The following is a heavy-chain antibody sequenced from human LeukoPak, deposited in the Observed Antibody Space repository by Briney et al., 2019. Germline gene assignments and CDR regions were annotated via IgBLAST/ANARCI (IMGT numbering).Heavy chain of an antibody. CDR1: GGSISSYY. V-gene: IGHV4-4*07. CDR2: IYTNGST. Sequence: SETLSLTCTVSGGSISSYYWSWIRQPAGKGLEWIGRIYTNGSTNYNPSLKSRVTMSVDTSKNQFSLKLSSVTAADTAVYYCARGPGGKYSISPAYFDYWGQGSLVTVSS. D-gene: IGHD3-16*01. CDR3: ARGPGGKYSISPAYFDY. J-gene: IGHJ4*02.